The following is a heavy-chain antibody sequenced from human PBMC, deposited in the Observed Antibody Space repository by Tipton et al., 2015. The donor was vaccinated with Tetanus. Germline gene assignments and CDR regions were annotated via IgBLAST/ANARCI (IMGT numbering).Heavy chain of an antibody. CDR1: GDSVSGYY. CDR3: TRANHEFPKKGPFDS. D-gene: IGHD3-10*01. V-gene: IGHV4-59*02. J-gene: IGHJ4*02. CDR2: IYYSGST. Sequence: TLSLTCTVSGDSVSGYYWSWIRQPPGKGLEWIGYIYYSGSTNYNPSLKSRVTISVDTSKNQFSLKLSSVTAADTAVYYCTRANHEFPKKGPFDSWGQGTLVIVS.